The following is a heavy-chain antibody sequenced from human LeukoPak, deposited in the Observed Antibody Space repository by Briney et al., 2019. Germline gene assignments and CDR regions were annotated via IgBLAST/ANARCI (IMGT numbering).Heavy chain of an antibody. CDR1: GYTFTSYD. CDR2: MNPNSGNT. V-gene: IGHV1-8*01. J-gene: IGHJ4*02. CDR3: AREGYSSSWYGSTTYLFDY. D-gene: IGHD6-13*01. Sequence: ASVKVSCKASGYTFTSYDIYWVRQATGQGLEWMGWMNPNSGNTGYAQKFQGSVNMTRNISTGTAYMELRSLRSDDTAVYYCAREGYSSSWYGSTTYLFDYWGQGTLVTVSS.